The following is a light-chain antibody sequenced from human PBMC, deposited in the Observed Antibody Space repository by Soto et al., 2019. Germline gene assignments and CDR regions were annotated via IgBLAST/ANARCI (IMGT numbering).Light chain of an antibody. V-gene: IGKV3-20*01. CDR1: QSVSSTS. J-gene: IGKJ5*01. Sequence: EIVLTQSPGTLSLSPGERATLSCRASQSVSSTSLAWYQQKPGQAPRLLISGASSRATGIPDRFSGSGFGTDFTLTISRLEPEDFALYYCQHYAGGSRITFGQGTRLEIK. CDR2: GAS. CDR3: QHYAGGSRIT.